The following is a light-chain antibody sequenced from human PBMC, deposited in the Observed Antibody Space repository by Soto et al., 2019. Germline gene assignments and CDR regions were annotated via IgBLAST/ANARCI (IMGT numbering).Light chain of an antibody. CDR3: AAWDDSLNGVV. V-gene: IGLV1-44*01. CDR2: SSN. CDR1: SSNIGSNS. J-gene: IGLJ2*01. Sequence: QSVLTQPPSASGTPGQRVTISCSGSSSNIGSNSVNWYQQLPGTAPKLLMYSSNQRPSGVPDRFSGSKSGTSASLAISGLQSEDEDDYYCAAWDDSLNGVVFGGGTTLTVL.